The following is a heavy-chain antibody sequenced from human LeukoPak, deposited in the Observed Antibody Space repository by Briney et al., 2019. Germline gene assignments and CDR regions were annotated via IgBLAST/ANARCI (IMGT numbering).Heavy chain of an antibody. CDR1: GGSISGYY. V-gene: IGHV4-59*08. CDR2: ISYSGST. CDR3: ARLSSGYYPPFDY. J-gene: IGHJ4*02. D-gene: IGHD3-22*01. Sequence: SETLSLTCTVSGGSISGYYWNWIRQPPGKGLEWIAYISYSGSTSYNPSLKSRVTISVDTSNNQFSLELTSVTAADTAVYYCARLSSGYYPPFDYWGQGTLVTVSS.